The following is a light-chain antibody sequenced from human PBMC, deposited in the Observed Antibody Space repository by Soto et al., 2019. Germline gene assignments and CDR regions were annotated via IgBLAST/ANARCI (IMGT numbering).Light chain of an antibody. Sequence: QSALTQPASVSGSPGQSITISCTGTSSDVGRYNFVSWYQRHPGKAPKLMIYEGSKRPSGVSNRFSGSKSGNTASLTISGLQAEDEADYYCCSYAGSSTWVFGGGTKLTVL. V-gene: IGLV2-23*01. J-gene: IGLJ3*02. CDR1: SSDVGRYNF. CDR3: CSYAGSSTWV. CDR2: EGS.